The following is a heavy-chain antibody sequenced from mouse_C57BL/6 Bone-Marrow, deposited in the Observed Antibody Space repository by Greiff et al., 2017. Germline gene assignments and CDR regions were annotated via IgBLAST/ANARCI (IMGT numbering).Heavy chain of an antibody. V-gene: IGHV1-69*01. CDR2: IDPSDSYT. CDR1: GYTFTSYW. CDR3: ANSSARVDPRNAMDY. Sequence: QVQLQQSGAELVMPGASVKLSCKASGYTFTSYWMHWVKQRPGQGLEWIGEIDPSDSYTNYNQKFKGKSTLTVDKSSSTAYMQLSSLTSEDSAVXYCANSSARVDPRNAMDYWGQGTSVTVSS. J-gene: IGHJ4*01. D-gene: IGHD3-3*01.